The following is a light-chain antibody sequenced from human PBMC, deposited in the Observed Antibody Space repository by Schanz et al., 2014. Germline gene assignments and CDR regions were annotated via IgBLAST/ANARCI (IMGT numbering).Light chain of an antibody. CDR1: QSVSNY. CDR2: GAS. V-gene: IGKV3-11*01. CDR3: QQRSNWPPIT. Sequence: EILLTQSPATLSLSPGERATLSCRASQSVSNYLAWYQQKPGQAPRLLMYGASTRATGIPDRFSGSGSGTDFTLTISRLEPEDFAVYYCQQRSNWPPITFGQGTRLEIK. J-gene: IGKJ5*01.